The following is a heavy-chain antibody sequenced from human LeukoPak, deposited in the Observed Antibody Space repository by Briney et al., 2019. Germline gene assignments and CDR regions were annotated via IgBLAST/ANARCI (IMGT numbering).Heavy chain of an antibody. CDR1: GGTFSRSA. J-gene: IGHJ4*02. V-gene: IGHV1-69*13. CDR2: IIPMFRTA. D-gene: IGHD3-22*01. Sequence: SVKVSCKASGGTFSRSAVNWVRQAPGQGFEWMGGIIPMFRTANYAQKFRGRVTITADESTSTAYMELNSLRSEDTAVYYCARDASIHDSSSYYFLWWGQGTLVTVSS. CDR3: ARDASIHDSSSYYFLW.